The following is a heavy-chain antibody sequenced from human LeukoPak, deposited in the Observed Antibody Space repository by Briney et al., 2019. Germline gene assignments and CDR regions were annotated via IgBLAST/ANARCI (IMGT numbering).Heavy chain of an antibody. CDR3: AVGGYSGSFDY. D-gene: IGHD5-12*01. J-gene: IGHJ4*02. CDR2: ISSNGGST. CDR1: GFTFSSYA. V-gene: IGHV3-64*04. Sequence: PGGSLRLSCSASGFTFSSYAMHWVRQAPGKGLEYVSAISSNGGSTYYADSVKGRFTISRDNAKNSLYLQMNSLRAEDTAVYCCAVGGYSGSFDYWGQGTLVTVSS.